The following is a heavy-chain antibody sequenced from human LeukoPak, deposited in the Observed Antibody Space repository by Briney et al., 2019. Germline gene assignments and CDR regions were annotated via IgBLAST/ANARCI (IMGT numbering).Heavy chain of an antibody. Sequence: GGSLRLSCAASGFSFNSYWMTWVRQAPGKGLEWVADIKQDGSDKYYAGSVKGRFTISRDNAKNSLYLQMNSLRAEDTAVYFCARYNSAWKTDDYWGQGALVTVSS. CDR2: IKQDGSDK. CDR3: ARYNSAWKTDDY. V-gene: IGHV3-7*03. J-gene: IGHJ4*02. CDR1: GFSFNSYW. D-gene: IGHD6-19*01.